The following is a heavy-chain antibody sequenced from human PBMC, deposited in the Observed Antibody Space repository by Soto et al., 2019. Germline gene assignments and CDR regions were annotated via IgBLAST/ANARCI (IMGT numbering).Heavy chain of an antibody. CDR2: IYYSGST. V-gene: IGHV4-31*03. CDR3: ARDNQARVDYGSGSPFYYYYGMDV. Sequence: QVQLQESGPGLVKPSQTLSLTCTVSGGSISSGGYYWSWIRQHPGKGLEWIGYIYYSGSTYYNPSLKSRVTISVATSKNQFSLKLSSVTAADTAVYYCARDNQARVDYGSGSPFYYYYGMDVW. J-gene: IGHJ6*01. D-gene: IGHD3-10*01. CDR1: GGSISSGGYY.